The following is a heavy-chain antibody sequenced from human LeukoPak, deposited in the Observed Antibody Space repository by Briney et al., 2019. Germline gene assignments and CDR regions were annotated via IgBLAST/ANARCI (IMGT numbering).Heavy chain of an antibody. V-gene: IGHV1-46*01. J-gene: IGHJ3*02. Sequence: ASVKVSCTPSGYTFTRHYMHWVRQAPGQGLEWMGIINPSGGSTTYAQNFQGRLTITSDTSTSTVYMELSSLRSEETAVYYCARSAAYYNEADIWGEGTMVTVSS. CDR1: GYTFTRHY. D-gene: IGHD2-2*01. CDR3: ARSAAYYNEADI. CDR2: INPSGGST.